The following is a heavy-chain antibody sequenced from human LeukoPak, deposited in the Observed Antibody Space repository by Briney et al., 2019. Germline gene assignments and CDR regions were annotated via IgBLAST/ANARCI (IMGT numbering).Heavy chain of an antibody. D-gene: IGHD6-6*01. J-gene: IGHJ6*03. Sequence: GGSLRLSCAASGFTFSDYYMSWIRQAPGKGLEWVSYISSSGSTIYYADSVKGRITISRDNAKNSLYLQMNSLRAEDTAVYYCARGQLGSLYYYYYMDVWGKGTTVTVSS. V-gene: IGHV3-11*01. CDR3: ARGQLGSLYYYYYMDV. CDR2: ISSSGSTI. CDR1: GFTFSDYY.